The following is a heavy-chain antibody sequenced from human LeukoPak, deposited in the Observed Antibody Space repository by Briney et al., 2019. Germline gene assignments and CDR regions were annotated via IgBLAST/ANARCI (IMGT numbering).Heavy chain of an antibody. J-gene: IGHJ6*03. CDR2: IIPIFGTA. CDR1: GGTFSSYA. D-gene: IGHD2-2*02. CDR3: AREGFRYCSSTSCYTGTYYYYYMDV. V-gene: IGHV1-69*01. Sequence: SVKVSCKASGGTFSSYAISWVRQAPGQGLEWMGGIIPIFGTANYAQKFQGRVTITADESTSTAYMELSSLRSEDTAVYYCAREGFRYCSSTSCYTGTYYYYYMDVWGKGTTVTVSS.